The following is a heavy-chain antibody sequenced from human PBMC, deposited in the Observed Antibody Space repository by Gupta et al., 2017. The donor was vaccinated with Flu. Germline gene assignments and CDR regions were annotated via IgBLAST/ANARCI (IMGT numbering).Heavy chain of an antibody. J-gene: IGHJ6*02. CDR3: AKDWKWNYNNYGMNV. D-gene: IGHD5-24*01. CDR1: GFSFSNYG. CDR2: ISYDGSNK. Sequence: QEQVVESGGGVVQPGRSLRLSCAASGFSFSNYGMHWVRQAPGKGLGWVAVISYDGSNKYYADSVKGRFTISRDNSKNTLYLQMNSLRTEDTAVYHCAKDWKWNYNNYGMNVWGQGTTVTVSS. V-gene: IGHV3-30*18.